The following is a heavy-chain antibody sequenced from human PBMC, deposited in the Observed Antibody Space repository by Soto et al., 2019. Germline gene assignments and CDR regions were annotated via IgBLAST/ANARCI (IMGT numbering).Heavy chain of an antibody. Sequence: ASVKVSCKASGYTFTSYAMHWVRQAPGQRLEWMGWINAGNGNTKYSQKFQGRVTITRDTSASTAYMELSSLKSEDTAVYYCARGVAGPLHWFDPWGQGTLVTVSS. CDR1: GYTFTSYA. CDR3: ARGVAGPLHWFDP. D-gene: IGHD6-19*01. J-gene: IGHJ5*02. V-gene: IGHV1-3*01. CDR2: INAGNGNT.